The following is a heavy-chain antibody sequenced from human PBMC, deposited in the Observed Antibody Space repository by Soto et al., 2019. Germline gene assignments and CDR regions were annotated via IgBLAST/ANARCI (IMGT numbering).Heavy chain of an antibody. Sequence: EVQLVESGGGLVQPGGSLRLSCAASGFTFSSYSINWVRQVPGKGLEWVSYISSSSSTIYYAASVKGRFTISRDNAMNSLYLHMNSLRVEDTAIYYCARVAMAAGGPGSWGQGALVTVSS. CDR1: GFTFSSYS. CDR3: ARVAMAAGGPGS. CDR2: ISSSSSTI. V-gene: IGHV3-48*01. D-gene: IGHD6-13*01. J-gene: IGHJ5*02.